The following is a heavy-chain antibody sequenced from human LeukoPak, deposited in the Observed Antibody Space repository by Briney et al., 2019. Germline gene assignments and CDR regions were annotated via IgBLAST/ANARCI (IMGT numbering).Heavy chain of an antibody. Sequence: PGGSLRLSCAASGFTFGTYAMNWVRQAPGKGLEWVSYISSSSSTIYFPDSVKGRFTISRDNAKNTLYLQMNSLRAEDTAVYYCARAKVLRYFDWLSPPDYWGQGTLVTVSS. J-gene: IGHJ4*02. CDR2: ISSSSSTI. CDR1: GFTFGTYA. D-gene: IGHD3-9*01. V-gene: IGHV3-48*01. CDR3: ARAKVLRYFDWLSPPDY.